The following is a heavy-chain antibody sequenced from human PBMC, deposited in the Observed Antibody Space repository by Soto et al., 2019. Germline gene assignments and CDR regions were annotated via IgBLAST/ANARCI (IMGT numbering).Heavy chain of an antibody. CDR3: ARAFYYDSSGYFPPTYDY. V-gene: IGHV6-1*01. CDR2: TYYRSKWFN. D-gene: IGHD3-22*01. CDR1: GDSVSSYNAA. Sequence: LSQTLSLTCAISGDSVSSYNAAWNWIRQSQSRGLDWLGRTYYRSKWFNDYALSVKSRITINPDTSKNQFSLQLNSVTPEDTAVYYCARAFYYDSSGYFPPTYDYWGQGTLVTVSS. J-gene: IGHJ4*02.